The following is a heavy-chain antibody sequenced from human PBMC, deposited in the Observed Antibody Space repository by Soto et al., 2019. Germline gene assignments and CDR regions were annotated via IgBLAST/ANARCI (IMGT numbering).Heavy chain of an antibody. CDR2: ISYDGSNK. CDR1: GFTFSSYA. D-gene: IGHD3-3*01. J-gene: IGHJ4*02. V-gene: IGHV3-30-3*01. CDR3: ARALGPDFWSGFNDY. Sequence: GGSLRLSCAASGFTFSSYAMHWVRQAPGKGLEWVAVISYDGSNKYYADSAKGRFTISGDNSKNTLYLQMNSLRAEDTAVYYCARALGPDFWSGFNDYWGQGTLVTVSS.